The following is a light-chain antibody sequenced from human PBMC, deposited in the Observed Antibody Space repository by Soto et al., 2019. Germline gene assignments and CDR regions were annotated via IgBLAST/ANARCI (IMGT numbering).Light chain of an antibody. V-gene: IGKV1-12*01. CDR3: QQANSLPLT. Sequence: DIQMTQSPSSVSASVGDRVTITCRATQGIRNWLAWYQQKPGQAPKLLIYAATSLQDGVPLRFSGSGAGADFTLTISALQPEDFATCYGQQANSLPLTFGGGTKVEIK. J-gene: IGKJ4*01. CDR2: AAT. CDR1: QGIRNW.